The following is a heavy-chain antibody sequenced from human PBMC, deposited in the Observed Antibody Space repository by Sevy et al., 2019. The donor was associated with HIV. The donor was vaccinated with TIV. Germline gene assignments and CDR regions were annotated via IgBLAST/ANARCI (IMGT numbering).Heavy chain of an antibody. J-gene: IGHJ4*02. CDR1: GGSISRSSYY. Sequence: SETLSLTCTVSGGSISRSSYYWGWIRQPPGKGLEWIGSIYYSGSTYYNPSLKSRVTISVDTSKNQFSLKLSSVTAADTAVYYCARLESGIAAAGTWVDYWGQGTLVTVSS. CDR2: IYYSGST. D-gene: IGHD6-13*01. V-gene: IGHV4-39*01. CDR3: ARLESGIAAAGTWVDY.